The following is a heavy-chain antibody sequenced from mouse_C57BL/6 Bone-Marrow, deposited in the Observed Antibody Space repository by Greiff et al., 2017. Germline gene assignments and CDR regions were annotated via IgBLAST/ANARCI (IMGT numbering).Heavy chain of an antibody. CDR1: GFTFSNYW. CDR2: IRLKSDNYAT. J-gene: IGHJ1*03. Sequence: EVQLQQSGGGLVQPGGSMKLSCVASGFTFSNYWMNWVRQSPEKGLEWVAQIRLKSDNYATHYAVSVKGRFTISRDDSKSSVYLQMNNLRAEDTGIYYCSHRGDWYVDVWGTGTTVTVSS. V-gene: IGHV6-3*01. CDR3: SHRGDWYVDV.